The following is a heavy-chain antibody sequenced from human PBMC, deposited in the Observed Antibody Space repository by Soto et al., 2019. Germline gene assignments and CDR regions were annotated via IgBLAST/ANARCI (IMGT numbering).Heavy chain of an antibody. Sequence: PSQTLSLTCAISGDSVSSNSAAWNWIRQSPSRGLEWLGRTYYRSKWYNDYAVSVTSRITINPDTSKNQFSLQLNSVTPEDTAVYSCARTPGIAVAGGVDYWGQGTLVTVSS. J-gene: IGHJ4*02. V-gene: IGHV6-1*01. CDR3: ARTPGIAVAGGVDY. D-gene: IGHD6-19*01. CDR1: GDSVSSNSAA. CDR2: TYYRSKWYN.